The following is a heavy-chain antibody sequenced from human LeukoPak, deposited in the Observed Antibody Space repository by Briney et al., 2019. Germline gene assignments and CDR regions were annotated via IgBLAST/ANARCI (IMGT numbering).Heavy chain of an antibody. Sequence: PGGSLRLSCAASGFTVSSNYMSWVRQAPGKGLEWVSVIYSGGSTYYADSVKGRFTISRDNSKNTLYLQKNSLRAEDTAVYYCARESDYYDSSGYYPYWGQGTLVTVSS. J-gene: IGHJ4*02. CDR2: IYSGGST. V-gene: IGHV3-53*01. CDR1: GFTVSSNY. CDR3: ARESDYYDSSGYYPY. D-gene: IGHD3-22*01.